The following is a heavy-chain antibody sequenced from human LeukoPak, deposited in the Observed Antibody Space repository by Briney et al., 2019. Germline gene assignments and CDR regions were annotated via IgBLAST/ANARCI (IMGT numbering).Heavy chain of an antibody. CDR3: ARAFPYGSWFDP. CDR1: GGSISSGDYS. D-gene: IGHD4-17*01. Sequence: PSETLSFTCVVSGGSISSGDYSWSWIRQPPGKGLEWIGYISYSGSTYFDPSLKSRVTISVDRSKNQFSLKLTSVTAADTAVYYCARAFPYGSWFDPWGQGTLVTVSS. V-gene: IGHV4-30-2*01. J-gene: IGHJ5*02. CDR2: ISYSGST.